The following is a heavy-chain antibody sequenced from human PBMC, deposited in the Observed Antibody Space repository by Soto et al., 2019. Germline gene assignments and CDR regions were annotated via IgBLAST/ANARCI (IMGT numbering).Heavy chain of an antibody. D-gene: IGHD1-26*01. J-gene: IGHJ5*02. Sequence: QVQLQESGPGLVKPSETLSLTCTVSGGSISTYYWSWIRQPPGKGLEWIGYIYYSGTTNYNPSLKSQVTISVDTSKNQFSLKLSSVTAADTAVYYCARGKYSGSYYDWFDPWGQGTLVTVSS. CDR1: GGSISTYY. V-gene: IGHV4-59*01. CDR2: IYYSGTT. CDR3: ARGKYSGSYYDWFDP.